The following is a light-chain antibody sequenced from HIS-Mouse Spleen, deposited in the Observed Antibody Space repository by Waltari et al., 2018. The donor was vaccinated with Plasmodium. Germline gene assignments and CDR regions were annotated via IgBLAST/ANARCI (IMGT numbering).Light chain of an antibody. CDR1: ALPKKY. V-gene: IGLV3-10*01. CDR3: YSTDSSGNHRV. Sequence: SYELTQPPSVPVSPGQTARITCSGDALPKKYAYWYQEKSGQAPVLVIYEDSKRPSGIPERVSGSSSGTMATFTISGAQVEDEADYYCYSTDSSGNHRVFGGGTKLTVL. CDR2: EDS. J-gene: IGLJ3*02.